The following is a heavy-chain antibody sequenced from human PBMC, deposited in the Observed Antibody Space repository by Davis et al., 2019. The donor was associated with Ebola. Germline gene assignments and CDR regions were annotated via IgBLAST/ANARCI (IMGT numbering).Heavy chain of an antibody. D-gene: IGHD5-18*01. CDR2: IWYDGSRK. J-gene: IGHJ4*02. V-gene: IGHV3-33*06. CDR1: GFNFRSYG. CDR3: AKGTAMVFGEFDY. Sequence: GGSLRLSCAASGFNFRSYGMHWVRQAPDKGLEWVAVIWYDGSRKYYGDSVKGRFTISRDNSNNLLYLQMNSLRAEDTAVYYCAKGTAMVFGEFDYWGQGTLVTVSS.